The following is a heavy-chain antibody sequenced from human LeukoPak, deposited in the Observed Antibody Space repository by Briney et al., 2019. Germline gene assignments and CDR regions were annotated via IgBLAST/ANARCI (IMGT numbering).Heavy chain of an antibody. V-gene: IGHV4-59*01. Sequence: SETLSLTCTVSGGSISSYYWSWIRQPPGKGLEWIGYIYYSGSTNYNPSLKSRVTLSVDTSKNQFSLNLSSVTAADTAVYYCAIDRGYGSSPRWYFDYWGQGTLVTVSS. CDR1: GGSISSYY. D-gene: IGHD6-6*01. J-gene: IGHJ4*02. CDR2: IYYSGST. CDR3: AIDRGYGSSPRWYFDY.